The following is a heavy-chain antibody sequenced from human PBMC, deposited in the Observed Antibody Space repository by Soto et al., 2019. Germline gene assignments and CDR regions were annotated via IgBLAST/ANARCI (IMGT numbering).Heavy chain of an antibody. CDR1: GVSINSGGYY. D-gene: IGHD1-1*01. CDR2: IYYTGHT. J-gene: IGHJ3*02. V-gene: IGHV4-31*03. CDR3: ARGSQLERDALDI. Sequence: QVQLQESGPGLVKPSQTLSLTCSVSGVSINSGGYYWSWIRPHPGKGLEWIGYIYYTGHTFYNASLKSGVARSLDTSKNQFSLKLSSVTAADTAVYYCARGSQLERDALDIWGQGTMVTVSS.